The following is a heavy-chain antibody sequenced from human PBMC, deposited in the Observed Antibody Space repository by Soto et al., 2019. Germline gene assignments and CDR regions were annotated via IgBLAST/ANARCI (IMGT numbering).Heavy chain of an antibody. CDR1: GFTFSSYA. CDR3: AKTRGYGPFDY. D-gene: IGHD5-12*01. V-gene: IGHV3-23*01. CDR2: ISGSGGST. Sequence: EVQLLESGGGLVQPGGSLRLSCAASGFTFSSYAMSWVRQAPGKGLEWVSAISGSGGSTYYADSVKGRFTISRDNTKNTGYLQMNSLRAEDTAVYYGAKTRGYGPFDYWGQGTLVTVSS. J-gene: IGHJ4*02.